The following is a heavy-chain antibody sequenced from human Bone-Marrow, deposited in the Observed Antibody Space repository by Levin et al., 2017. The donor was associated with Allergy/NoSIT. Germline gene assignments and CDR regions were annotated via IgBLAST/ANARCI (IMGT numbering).Heavy chain of an antibody. CDR2: IYTSGST. CDR3: ARDRGTIFGVAYYFDY. D-gene: IGHD3-3*01. CDR1: GGSISSYY. J-gene: IGHJ4*02. Sequence: GSLRLSCTVSGGSISSYYWSWIRQPAGKGLEWIGRIYTSGSTNYNPSLKSRVTMSVDTSKNQFSLKLSSVTAADTAVYYCARDRGTIFGVAYYFDYWGQGTLVTVSS. V-gene: IGHV4-4*07.